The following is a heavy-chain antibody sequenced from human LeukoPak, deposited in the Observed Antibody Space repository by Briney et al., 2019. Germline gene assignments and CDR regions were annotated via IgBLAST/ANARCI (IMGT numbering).Heavy chain of an antibody. J-gene: IGHJ4*02. Sequence: SETLSLTCTVSGGSISSSSYYWGWIRQPPGKGLEWIGNIYYSGSTYYNPSLKSRVTISVDTSKNQFSLKLSSVTAADTAVYYCARGDSSSWYVTDYWGQGTLVTVSS. D-gene: IGHD6-13*01. CDR3: ARGDSSSWYVTDY. CDR1: GGSISSSSYY. CDR2: IYYSGST. V-gene: IGHV4-39*07.